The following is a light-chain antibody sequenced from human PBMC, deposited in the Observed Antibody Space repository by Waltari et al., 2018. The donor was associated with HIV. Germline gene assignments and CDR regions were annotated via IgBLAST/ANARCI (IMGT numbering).Light chain of an antibody. Sequence: IVLTQSPGTLSLSPGERATLSCRASQSVSSTYLAWYQQKPGQAPRLLIYATSNRATGIPDRFSGSGSGTDFILTISRLEPEDFAVYYCQQYCCSPWTFGQGTQVEIK. CDR2: ATS. V-gene: IGKV3-20*01. J-gene: IGKJ1*01. CDR1: QSVSSTY. CDR3: QQYCCSPWT.